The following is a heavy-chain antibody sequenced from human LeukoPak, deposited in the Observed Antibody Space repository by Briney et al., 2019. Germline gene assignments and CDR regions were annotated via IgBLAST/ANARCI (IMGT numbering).Heavy chain of an antibody. Sequence: ASVKVSCKASGYTFTNYYIHWVRQAPGQGLECMGIINPSGGSTSYAQKFQGRVTMTRDMSTSTVYIELSSLRSEDRAVYYCARGGVGTTTYVWFDPCGQGTLVTVSS. CDR1: GYTFTNYY. CDR2: INPSGGST. J-gene: IGHJ5*02. D-gene: IGHD1-26*01. V-gene: IGHV1-46*01. CDR3: ARGGVGTTTYVWFDP.